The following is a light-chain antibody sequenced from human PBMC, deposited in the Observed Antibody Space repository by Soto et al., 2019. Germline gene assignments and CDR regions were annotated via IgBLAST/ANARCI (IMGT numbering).Light chain of an antibody. CDR2: EVS. CDR1: SSDVGGYNY. V-gene: IGLV2-14*01. J-gene: IGLJ2*01. Sequence: QSALTQPASVSGSPGQSITISCTGTSSDVGGYNYVSWYQHHPGKVLKLMIYEVSNRPLGISNRFSGSKSGNTASLTISGLQSEDEADYYCSSYTTSYTQVFGGGTKLTVL. CDR3: SSYTTSYTQV.